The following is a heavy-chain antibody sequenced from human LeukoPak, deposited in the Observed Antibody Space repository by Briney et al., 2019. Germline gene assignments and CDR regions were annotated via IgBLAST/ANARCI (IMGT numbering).Heavy chain of an antibody. Sequence: SETLSRTCTVSGGSISSSSYYWGWIRQPPGKGLEWIGTIYYSGSTYYNPSLTSRVTISVDTSKNQFSLKVSSVTAADTAVYYCASTMYCSSTSCLRFDYWGQGTLVTVSS. D-gene: IGHD2-2*01. CDR3: ASTMYCSSTSCLRFDY. V-gene: IGHV4-39*01. CDR1: GGSISSSSYY. J-gene: IGHJ4*02. CDR2: IYYSGST.